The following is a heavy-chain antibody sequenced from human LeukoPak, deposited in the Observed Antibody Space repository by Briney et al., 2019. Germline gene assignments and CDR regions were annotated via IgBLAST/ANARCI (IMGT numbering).Heavy chain of an antibody. CDR3: AGGRRYDFWSGYYTDMAYYYMDV. D-gene: IGHD3-3*01. J-gene: IGHJ6*03. CDR1: GFTFSSYS. V-gene: IGHV3-21*01. Sequence: GGSLRLSCAASGFTFSSYSMNWVRQAPGKGLEWVSSISSSSSYIYYADSVKGRFTISRDNAKNSLYLQMNSLRAEDTAVYYCAGGRRYDFWSGYYTDMAYYYMDVWGKGTTVTVSS. CDR2: ISSSSSYI.